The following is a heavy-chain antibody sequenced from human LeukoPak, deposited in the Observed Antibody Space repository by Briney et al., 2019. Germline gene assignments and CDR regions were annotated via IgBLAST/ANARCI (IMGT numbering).Heavy chain of an antibody. D-gene: IGHD6-13*01. CDR1: GGSISSYY. V-gene: IGHV4-59*12. J-gene: IGHJ5*02. Sequence: SETLSLTCTVSGGSISSYYWSWIRQPPGKGLEWIGYIYYSGSTNYNPSLKSRVTISVDTSKNQFSLKLSSVTAADTAVYYCARDLIAASGTTWFDPWGQGTLVTVSS. CDR3: ARDLIAASGTTWFDP. CDR2: IYYSGST.